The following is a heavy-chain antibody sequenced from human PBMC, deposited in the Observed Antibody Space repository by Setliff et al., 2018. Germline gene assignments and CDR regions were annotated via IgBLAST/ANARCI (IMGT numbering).Heavy chain of an antibody. J-gene: IGHJ4*02. D-gene: IGHD3-10*01. CDR2: INHSGST. Sequence: PSETLSLTCTVSGGSISSGSYYWSWIRQPAGKGLEWIGEINHSGSTNYNPSLKSRVTISVDTSKNQFSLKLSSVTAADTAVYYCAREQFRGTGLDYWGQGTLVTVSS. CDR3: AREQFRGTGLDY. V-gene: IGHV4-61*10. CDR1: GGSISSGSYY.